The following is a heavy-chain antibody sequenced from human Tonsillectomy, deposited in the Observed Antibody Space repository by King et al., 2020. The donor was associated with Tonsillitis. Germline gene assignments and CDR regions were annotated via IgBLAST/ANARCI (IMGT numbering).Heavy chain of an antibody. CDR1: GGSISSYY. Sequence: LQLQESGPRLVKPSETLSLTCNVSGGSISSYYWSWIRQPPGKGLEWNGYIYYSGGTNYNPSLKSRVTISEDTSKNQFSLKVSSVTAADSAVYYCARDYASVFDYWGQGTLVSVSP. CDR2: IYYSGGT. V-gene: IGHV4-59*01. J-gene: IGHJ4*02. D-gene: IGHD2-2*01. CDR3: ARDYASVFDY.